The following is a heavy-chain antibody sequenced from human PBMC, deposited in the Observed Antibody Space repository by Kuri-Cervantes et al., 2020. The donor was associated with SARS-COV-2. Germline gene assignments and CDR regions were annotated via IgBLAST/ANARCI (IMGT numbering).Heavy chain of an antibody. J-gene: IGHJ4*02. Sequence: GESLKISCAASGFTFSSYWMHWVRQAPGKGLVWVSRINSDVSSASYADSVKGRFTISRDNAKNTLYLQMNSLRAEDTAVYTCAKTSAGWLFDYWGQGTLVTVSS. CDR2: INSDVSSA. CDR1: GFTFSSYW. D-gene: IGHD2-15*01. V-gene: IGHV3-74*01. CDR3: AKTSAGWLFDY.